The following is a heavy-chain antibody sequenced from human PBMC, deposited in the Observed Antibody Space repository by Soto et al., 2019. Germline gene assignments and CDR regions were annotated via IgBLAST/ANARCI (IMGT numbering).Heavy chain of an antibody. CDR3: ARGHHRWLQLWHFER. CDR1: GGSISGYY. D-gene: IGHD5-12*01. Sequence: PSETLSLTCTVSGGSISGYYWSWIRQPPGKGLEWIGYMYNTGSTVYNPSFKSRVTISVDTSKNQFSLKLNSVTAADTAVYYCARGHHRWLQLWHFERWGRGSLVT. V-gene: IGHV4-59*01. J-gene: IGHJ2*01. CDR2: MYNTGST.